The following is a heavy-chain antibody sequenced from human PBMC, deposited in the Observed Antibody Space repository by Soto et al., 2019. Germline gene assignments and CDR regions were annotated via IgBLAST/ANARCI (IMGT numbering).Heavy chain of an antibody. CDR1: GFTFSNAW. Sequence: EVQLVEAGGGLVKPGGSLRLSCAASGFTFSNAWMNWVRQAPGKGLEWVGGIKSKTDGGTTDYAAPVKGRFTISREDSKNTLYLQMNSLKTEDTAVYYCTSYPGAYYDFWSRPNNWFDPWGQGTLVTVSS. J-gene: IGHJ5*02. V-gene: IGHV3-15*07. CDR2: IKSKTDGGTT. CDR3: TSYPGAYYDFWSRPNNWFDP. D-gene: IGHD3-3*01.